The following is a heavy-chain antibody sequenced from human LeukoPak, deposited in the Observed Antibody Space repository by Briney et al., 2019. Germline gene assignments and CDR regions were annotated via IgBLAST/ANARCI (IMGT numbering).Heavy chain of an antibody. CDR3: ARGFGWGPSQIAL. J-gene: IGHJ4*02. CDR2: IYATDLT. Sequence: PSETLSLTCTVSGRSIRSVYWNWIRQSAGKGLEWIGRIYATDLTNYNPSLKSRVTLSVDMSRNELSLTLKSVTAADPAVYYCARGFGWGPSQIALWGQGALVTVSP. V-gene: IGHV4-4*07. CDR1: GRSIRSVY. D-gene: IGHD3-3*01.